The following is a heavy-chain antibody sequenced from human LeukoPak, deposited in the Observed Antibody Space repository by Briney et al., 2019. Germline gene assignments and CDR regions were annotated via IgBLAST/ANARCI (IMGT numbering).Heavy chain of an antibody. J-gene: IGHJ3*02. V-gene: IGHV4-59*01. CDR3: ARDPRAFDI. Sequence: PSETLSLTCTVSGGSISNYYWSWIRQPPGKGLEWIGYAHYSGSTNYNPSLESRVTISVDTSNNQFSLKLSSVPAADTAVYFCARDPRAFDIWGQGTMVTVSS. CDR1: GGSISNYY. CDR2: AHYSGST.